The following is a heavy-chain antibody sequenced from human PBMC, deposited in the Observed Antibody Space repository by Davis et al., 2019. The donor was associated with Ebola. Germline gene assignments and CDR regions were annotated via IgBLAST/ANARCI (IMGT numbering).Heavy chain of an antibody. CDR1: GGSFSGYY. Sequence: SETLSLTCAVYGGSFSGYYWSWIRQPPGKGLEWIGEINHRGRNNYNPSLKRRVTISVDTSKNQFSLKLSSVTAADTAVYYCARGRTAGYYYYGMDVWGQGTTVTVSS. J-gene: IGHJ6*02. V-gene: IGHV4-34*01. D-gene: IGHD6-13*01. CDR3: ARGRTAGYYYYGMDV. CDR2: INHRGRN.